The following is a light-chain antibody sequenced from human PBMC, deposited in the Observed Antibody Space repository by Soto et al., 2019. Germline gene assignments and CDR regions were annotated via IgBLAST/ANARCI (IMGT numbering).Light chain of an antibody. CDR1: QSISSW. J-gene: IGKJ2*01. Sequence: DIQMTQSPSTLSASVGDRVTITCRASQSISSWLAWYQQKPVKAPKLLIYDASSLESGVPSRFSGSGSGTEFTLTISSLQPDDFATYYCQQFKTFGQGNKLEIK. CDR2: DAS. V-gene: IGKV1-5*01. CDR3: QQFKT.